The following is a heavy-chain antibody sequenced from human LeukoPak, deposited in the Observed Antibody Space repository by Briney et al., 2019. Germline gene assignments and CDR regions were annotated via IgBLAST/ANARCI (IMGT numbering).Heavy chain of an antibody. V-gene: IGHV3-23*01. J-gene: IGHJ6*02. CDR1: GFTFNSYA. Sequence: GGSLRLSCAASGFTFNSYAMSWVRQAPGKRLEWVSAISNSGDSAYYADPVKGRFTISRDNSKKTLYLQVNSLRAEDTAVYYCAKRESSYSYAMDVWGQGTTVTVSS. D-gene: IGHD5-24*01. CDR3: AKRESSYSYAMDV. CDR2: ISNSGDSA.